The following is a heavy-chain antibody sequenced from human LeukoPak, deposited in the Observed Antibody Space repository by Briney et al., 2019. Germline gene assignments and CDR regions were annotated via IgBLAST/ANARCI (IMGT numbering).Heavy chain of an antibody. V-gene: IGHV3-48*02. CDR1: GFTFSRYS. J-gene: IGHJ4*02. D-gene: IGHD2-15*01. CDR2: ISKSGSTI. CDR3: ARDVFGGTYFDY. Sequence: PGGSLRLSCAASGFTFSRYSMNWVRQAPGKGLEWVSYISKSGSTIYYADSVKCRFTISRDNAKNSLYLQMNSLRDEDTAVYYCARDVFGGTYFDYWGQGTLVTVSS.